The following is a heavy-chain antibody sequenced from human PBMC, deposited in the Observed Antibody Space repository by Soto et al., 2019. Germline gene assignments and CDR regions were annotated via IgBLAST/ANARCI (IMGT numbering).Heavy chain of an antibody. D-gene: IGHD3-10*01. CDR2: IIPIIGII. CDR3: ARSMVRGVIIASTYYYYGMDV. Sequence: SVKVSCKASGGTFSTYTITWVRQAPGQGLEWMGRIIPIIGIINYAQKFQGRVTITADKFTGTAYMELTRLRSDDTAVYYCARSMVRGVIIASTYYYYGMDVWGQGTTVTVSS. V-gene: IGHV1-69*02. J-gene: IGHJ6*02. CDR1: GGTFSTYT.